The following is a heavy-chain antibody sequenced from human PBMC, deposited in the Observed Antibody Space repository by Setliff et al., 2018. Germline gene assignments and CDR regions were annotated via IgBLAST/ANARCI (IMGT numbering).Heavy chain of an antibody. CDR1: GGSITSGAYY. D-gene: IGHD3-22*01. V-gene: IGHV4-39*07. CDR2: IFYNGMA. CDR3: ARGITMIVVVTHYYYMDV. J-gene: IGHJ6*03. Sequence: SETLSLTCTVSGGSITSGAYYWSWIRQSPGTGLEWIGSIFYNGMAYYNPSLKSRVTMSVDTSKNQFSLKLSSVTAADTAVYYCARGITMIVVVTHYYYMDVWGKGTTVTVSS.